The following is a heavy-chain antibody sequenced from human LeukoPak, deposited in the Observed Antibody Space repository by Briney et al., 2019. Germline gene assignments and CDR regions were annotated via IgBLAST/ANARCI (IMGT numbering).Heavy chain of an antibody. CDR1: GFTFTTYW. CDR2: IKQDGTEK. Sequence: PGGSLRLSCAASGFTFTTYWMSWVRQAPGKGLEWVANIKQDGTEKYYVDSVKGRFTISRDNAKNSLYLQMNSLRSEDTAVYYCARGHSGYDSYYMDVWGKGTTVTISS. J-gene: IGHJ6*03. CDR3: ARGHSGYDSYYMDV. D-gene: IGHD5-12*01. V-gene: IGHV3-7*03.